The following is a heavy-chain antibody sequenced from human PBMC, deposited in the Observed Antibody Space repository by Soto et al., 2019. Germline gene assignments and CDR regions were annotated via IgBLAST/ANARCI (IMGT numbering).Heavy chain of an antibody. CDR3: ATDSYSRGWYPVQH. J-gene: IGHJ1*01. V-gene: IGHV4-30-4*01. CDR1: GGSISSGDYY. Sequence: QVQLQESGPGLVKPSQTLSLTCTVSGGSISSGDYYWSWIRQPPGQGREWIGYIYYSGSTYYNPSLKSRVTISVDTSKNEFALKLSSVTAADTAVYYCATDSYSRGWYPVQHWGQGTLVTVSS. CDR2: IYYSGST. D-gene: IGHD6-19*01.